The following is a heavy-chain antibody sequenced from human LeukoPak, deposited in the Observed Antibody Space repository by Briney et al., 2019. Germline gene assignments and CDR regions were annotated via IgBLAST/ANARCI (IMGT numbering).Heavy chain of an antibody. D-gene: IGHD2-2*01. CDR2: IYHTGST. CDR1: DGSICSGLFS. CDR3: ARLQYCSGTSCYWFDP. V-gene: IGHV4-30-2*01. J-gene: IGHJ5*02. Sequence: SDTLSLTCDVSDGSICSGLFSCSLIRQPLGKCLAWIGYIYHTGSTYYNPSLKSRVTISVDTSKNQFSLRLSSVTAADTAVYYCARLQYCSGTSCYWFDPWGQGTLVTVSS.